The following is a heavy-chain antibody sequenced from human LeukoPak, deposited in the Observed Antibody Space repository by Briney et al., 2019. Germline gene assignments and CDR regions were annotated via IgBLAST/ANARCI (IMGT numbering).Heavy chain of an antibody. CDR2: INPNSGGT. J-gene: IGHJ4*02. D-gene: IGHD6-13*01. Sequence: GASVKVSCKASGYTFTGYYMHWVRQAPGQGLEWMGWINPNSGGTNYAQKFQGRVTMTRDTSISTAYMELSRLRSDDTAVYYCARGEYSSSWYGDYWGQGTLVTVSS. CDR1: GYTFTGYY. V-gene: IGHV1-2*02. CDR3: ARGEYSSSWYGDY.